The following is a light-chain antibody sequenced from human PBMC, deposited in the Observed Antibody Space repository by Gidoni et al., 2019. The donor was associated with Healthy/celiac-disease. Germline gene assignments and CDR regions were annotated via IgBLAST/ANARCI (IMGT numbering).Light chain of an antibody. Sequence: SSELTQDPAVSGALGQTVRITCQGDSLRSYYASWYQQKPGQAPVLVIYGKNNRPSGIPDRFSGSSSGNTASLTITGAQAEDEAYYYCNSRDSSGNHLVFGGGTKLTVL. CDR1: SLRSYY. CDR3: NSRDSSGNHLV. V-gene: IGLV3-19*01. J-gene: IGLJ3*02. CDR2: GKN.